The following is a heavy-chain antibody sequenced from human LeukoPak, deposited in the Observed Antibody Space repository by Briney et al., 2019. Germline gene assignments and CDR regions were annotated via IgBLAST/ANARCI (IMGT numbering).Heavy chain of an antibody. CDR2: IYYSGST. V-gene: IGHV4-59*01. CDR1: GGSISSYY. J-gene: IGHJ4*02. CDR3: ARSGGYLRAFDY. Sequence: SETLSLTCTVSGGSISSYYWSWIRQPPGKGLEWIGYIYYSGSTNYNPSLKSRVTISVDTSKNQFSLRLSSVTAADTAVYYRARSGGYLRAFDYWGQGTLVTVSS. D-gene: IGHD5-18*01.